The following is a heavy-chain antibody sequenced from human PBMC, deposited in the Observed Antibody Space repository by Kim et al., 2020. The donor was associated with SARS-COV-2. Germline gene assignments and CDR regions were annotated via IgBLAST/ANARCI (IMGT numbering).Heavy chain of an antibody. V-gene: IGHV3-33*05. Sequence: GGSLRLSCAASGFSFSTYGMYWVRQAPGKGLEWVAVISSDGSNKYYADSVKGRLTISRDNSKNTLFLQMNSLRVEDTAVYYCARDGGALVRGPLYGMDVWGRGTTGTVS. D-gene: IGHD3-10*01. CDR2: ISSDGSNK. CDR3: ARDGGALVRGPLYGMDV. J-gene: IGHJ6*02. CDR1: GFSFSTYG.